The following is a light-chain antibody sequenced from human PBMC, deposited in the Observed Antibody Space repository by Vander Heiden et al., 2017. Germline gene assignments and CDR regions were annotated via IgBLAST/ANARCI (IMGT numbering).Light chain of an antibody. V-gene: IGKV1-39*01. J-gene: IGKJ3*01. Sequence: IQMTQSPSSLSTSVADRVTITCRASQSISSYLNWYQQKPGKAPKIRIYAASSLQSGVPSRFSGIGSGTDFTLPISRRQPEDFATYYCQQRDSTPFTFGHGTQVNIK. CDR3: QQRDSTPFT. CDR1: QSISSY. CDR2: AAS.